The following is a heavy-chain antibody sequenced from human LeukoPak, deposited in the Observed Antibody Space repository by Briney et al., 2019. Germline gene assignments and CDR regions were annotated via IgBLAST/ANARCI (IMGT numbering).Heavy chain of an antibody. V-gene: IGHV1-2*02. CDR2: INPNSGGT. CDR3: ARARWAAAGTRWFDP. CDR1: GYTFTGYY. D-gene: IGHD6-13*01. J-gene: IGHJ5*02. Sequence: ASVKVSCKASGYTFTGYYMHWVRQAPGQGLEWMGWINPNSGGTNYAQKFQGRVTMTRDTSISTAYMELSGLRSDDTAVYYCARARWAAAGTRWFDPWGQGTLVTVSS.